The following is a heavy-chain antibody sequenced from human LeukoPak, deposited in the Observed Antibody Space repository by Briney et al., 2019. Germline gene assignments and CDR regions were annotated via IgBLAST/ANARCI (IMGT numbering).Heavy chain of an antibody. CDR2: ISYDGSNK. CDR3: AKDLACYVRLAFDY. CDR1: GFTFSSYG. J-gene: IGHJ4*02. D-gene: IGHD2-2*01. Sequence: PGRSLRLSCAASGFTFSSYGMHWVRQAPGKGLEWVAVISYDGSNKYYADSVKGRFTISRDNSENTLYLQMNSLRAEDTAVYYCAKDLACYVRLAFDYWGQGTLVTVSS. V-gene: IGHV3-30*18.